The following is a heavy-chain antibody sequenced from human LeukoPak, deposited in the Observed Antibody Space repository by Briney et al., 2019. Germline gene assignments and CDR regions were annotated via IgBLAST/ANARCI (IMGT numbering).Heavy chain of an antibody. V-gene: IGHV3-9*01. CDR1: GFTFDDYA. J-gene: IGHJ6*02. CDR3: AGGIRFLEWLPSSPFYYYGMDV. CDR2: ISWNSGSI. Sequence: GGSLRLSCAASGFTFDDYAMHWVRQAPGKGLEWVSGISWNSGSIGYADSVKGRFTISRDNSKNTLYLQMNSLRAEDTAVYYCAGGIRFLEWLPSSPFYYYGMDVWGQGTTVTVSS. D-gene: IGHD3-3*01.